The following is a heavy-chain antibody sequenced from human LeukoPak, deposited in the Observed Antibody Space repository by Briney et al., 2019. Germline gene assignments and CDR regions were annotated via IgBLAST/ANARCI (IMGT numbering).Heavy chain of an antibody. D-gene: IGHD6-19*01. V-gene: IGHV1-18*01. J-gene: IGHJ4*02. CDR2: ISAYTGDT. Sequence: ASVKVSCKASGYTFTSYAFSWVRQAPGQGLEWMGWISAYTGDTNYAPKLQGRVTMTTDTSTSTAYMELRSLRSDDTAVYYCARDRAVAGTFPEYWGQGTLVTVSS. CDR1: GYTFTSYA. CDR3: ARDRAVAGTFPEY.